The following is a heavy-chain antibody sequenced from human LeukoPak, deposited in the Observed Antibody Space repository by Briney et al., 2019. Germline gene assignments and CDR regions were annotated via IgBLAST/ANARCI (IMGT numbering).Heavy chain of an antibody. J-gene: IGHJ6*03. CDR3: ARDNSNYPVNAYYYYYYYMDV. CDR2: IKQDGSEK. CDR1: GFTFSSYW. V-gene: IGHV3-7*01. Sequence: GGSLRLSCAASGFTFSSYWMSWVRQAPGKGLEWVANIKQDGSEKYYVDSVKGRFTISRDNAKNSLYLQMDSLRAEDTAVYYCARDNSNYPVNAYYYYYYYMDVWGKGTTVTVSS. D-gene: IGHD4-11*01.